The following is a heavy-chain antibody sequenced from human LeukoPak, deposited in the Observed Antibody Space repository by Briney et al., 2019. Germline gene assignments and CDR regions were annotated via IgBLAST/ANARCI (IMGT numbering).Heavy chain of an antibody. J-gene: IGHJ2*01. D-gene: IGHD3-22*01. CDR2: IYYSGST. CDR3: ARYESSAYGIDV. CDR1: GGSISSSSPY. V-gene: IGHV4-39*01. Sequence: RASETLSLTCTVSGGSISSSSPYWVWIRQPPGMGLEWIGSIYYSGSTYSNPSLKSRVTISVDTSKNQFSLKVSSVAAADTAVYYCARYESSAYGIDVWGRGTLVTVSS.